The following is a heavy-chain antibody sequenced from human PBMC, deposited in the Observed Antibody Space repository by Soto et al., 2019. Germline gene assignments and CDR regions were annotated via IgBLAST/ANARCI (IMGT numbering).Heavy chain of an antibody. V-gene: IGHV1-18*04. Sequence: ASVKVSCKASGYTFTSYGISWVRQAPGQGLEWMGWISAYNGNTNYAQKLQGRVTMTTDTSTSTAYMELRSLRSDDTAVYYCARVAVTTYYYYGMDVWGQGTTVTGSS. CDR2: ISAYNGNT. CDR1: GYTFTSYG. D-gene: IGHD4-17*01. CDR3: ARVAVTTYYYYGMDV. J-gene: IGHJ6*02.